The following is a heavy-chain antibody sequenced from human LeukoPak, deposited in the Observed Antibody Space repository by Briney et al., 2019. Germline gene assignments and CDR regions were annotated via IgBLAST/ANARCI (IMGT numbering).Heavy chain of an antibody. CDR2: IHYSGST. Sequence: PSETLSLTCTVSGGSISSYYWNWIRQPPGKGLEWIGYIHYSGSTYYHPSLKNRVTISLDTSKTKFSLRLSSVTAADTAVYSCARGSPSTPDSWGQGTLVTVSS. CDR1: GGSISSYY. CDR3: ARGSPSTPDS. V-gene: IGHV4-59*01. D-gene: IGHD2-15*01. J-gene: IGHJ4*02.